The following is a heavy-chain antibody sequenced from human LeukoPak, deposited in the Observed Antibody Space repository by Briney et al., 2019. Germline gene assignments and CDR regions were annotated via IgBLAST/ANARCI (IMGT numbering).Heavy chain of an antibody. CDR3: AGHYYGSGKDY. CDR2: IYSGSSN. J-gene: IGHJ4*02. CDR1: GFTVSSNY. V-gene: IGHV3-66*02. D-gene: IGHD3-10*01. Sequence: GGSLRLSCAASGFTVSSNYMSWVRQAPGKGLEWVSAIYSGSSNYYADSVKGRFTISRDNSKNTLYLQMNSLRAEDTAVYYCAGHYYGSGKDYWGQGTLVTVSS.